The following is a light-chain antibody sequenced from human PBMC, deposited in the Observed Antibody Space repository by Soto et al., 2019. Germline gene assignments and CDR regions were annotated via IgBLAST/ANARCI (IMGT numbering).Light chain of an antibody. CDR2: AAA. CDR3: QQDKGYPLT. J-gene: IGKJ4*01. Sequence: IQLTQSPSSLSASVGDRVTITCRASQAISGYLTWYQQKPGKAPKLLIYAAATLQSDVPSRFGGSGSGTEFTLTISSLQPEDFATYYCQQDKGYPLTFGGGTKVEIK. CDR1: QAISGY. V-gene: IGKV1-9*01.